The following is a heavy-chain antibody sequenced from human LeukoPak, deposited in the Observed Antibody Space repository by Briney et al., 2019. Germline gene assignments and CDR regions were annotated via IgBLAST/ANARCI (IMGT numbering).Heavy chain of an antibody. Sequence: GGSLRLSCAASGFTFSSYATSWVRQAPGKGLEWVSAISGSGGSTYYADSVKGRFTISRDNSKNTLYLQMNSLRAEDTAVYYCAKSREWLVLGSIDYWGQGTLVTVSS. J-gene: IGHJ4*02. V-gene: IGHV3-23*01. CDR1: GFTFSSYA. CDR3: AKSREWLVLGSIDY. CDR2: ISGSGGST. D-gene: IGHD6-19*01.